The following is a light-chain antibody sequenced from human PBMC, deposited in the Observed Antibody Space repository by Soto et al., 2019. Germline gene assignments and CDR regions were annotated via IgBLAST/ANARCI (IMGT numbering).Light chain of an antibody. Sequence: DIQMTQSPSSLSASVGDIVTITCRASQGICNYLAWYQQKPGKVPKLLIYAASTLQSAVPSRFSGSGSGTDFTLTISSLQPEDVATYYCQKYNSAPQTFGQGTKVEIK. J-gene: IGKJ1*01. CDR3: QKYNSAPQT. CDR2: AAS. V-gene: IGKV1-27*01. CDR1: QGICNY.